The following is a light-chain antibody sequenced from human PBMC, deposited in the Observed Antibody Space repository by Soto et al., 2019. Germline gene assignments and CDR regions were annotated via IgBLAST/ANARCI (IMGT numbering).Light chain of an antibody. J-gene: IGKJ1*01. V-gene: IGKV3-20*01. CDR3: QQFYNYPRT. CDR1: QSLANSF. Sequence: EFVLTQSPGTLSLSPGERATLSCRASQSLANSFIAWYQQKPGQPPRLLIFGASTRATGIPDRFSGSGSGTDFTLTISYLQSEDFGTYYCQQFYNYPRTSGQRTKVDIK. CDR2: GAS.